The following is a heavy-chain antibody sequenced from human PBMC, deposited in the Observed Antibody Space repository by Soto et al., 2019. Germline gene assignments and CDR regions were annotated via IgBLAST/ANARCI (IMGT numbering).Heavy chain of an antibody. CDR2: IYYSGST. CDR3: ARESASYCSSTSCYANYYYYMDV. Sequence: SETLSLTCTVSGGSISSSSYYWGWIRQPPGKGLEWIGNIYYSGSTNYNPSLKSRVTISVDTSKNQFSLKLSSVTAADTAVYYCARESASYCSSTSCYANYYYYMDVWGKGTTVTVSS. CDR1: GGSISSSSYY. J-gene: IGHJ6*03. D-gene: IGHD2-2*01. V-gene: IGHV4-39*07.